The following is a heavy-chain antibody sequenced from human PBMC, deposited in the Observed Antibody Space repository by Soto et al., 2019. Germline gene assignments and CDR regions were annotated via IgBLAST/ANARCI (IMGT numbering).Heavy chain of an antibody. Sequence: PWGSLRLSCAASGFTFSSYAMHWFRQAPGKGLEWVAVISYDGSNKYYADSVKGRFTISRDNSKNTLYLQMNSLRAEDTAGEYCARDMVDCNYYDWGQGTLLPV. D-gene: IGHD1-7*01. CDR3: ARDMVDCNYYD. CDR1: GFTFSSYA. J-gene: IGHJ4*02. V-gene: IGHV3-30-3*01. CDR2: ISYDGSNK.